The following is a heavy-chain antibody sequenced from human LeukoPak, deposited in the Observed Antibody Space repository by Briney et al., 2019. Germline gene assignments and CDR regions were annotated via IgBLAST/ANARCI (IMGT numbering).Heavy chain of an antibody. CDR1: GYTFTGYY. J-gene: IGHJ3*02. Sequence: ASVKVSCKASGYTFTGYYMHWVRQAPGQGLEWMGWISAYNGNTNYAQKLQGRVTMTTDTSTSTAYMELRSLRSDDTAVYYCARDLRITMIVVVPGGDAFDIWGQGTMVTVSS. D-gene: IGHD3-22*01. CDR2: ISAYNGNT. V-gene: IGHV1-18*04. CDR3: ARDLRITMIVVVPGGDAFDI.